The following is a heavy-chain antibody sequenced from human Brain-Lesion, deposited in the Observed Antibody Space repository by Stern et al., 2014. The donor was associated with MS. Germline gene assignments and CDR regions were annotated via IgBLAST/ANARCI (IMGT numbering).Heavy chain of an antibody. CDR2: SDHSGST. J-gene: IGHJ4*02. CDR1: GGSISRSNW. D-gene: IGHD6-13*01. V-gene: IGHV4-4*02. Sequence: VQLVESGPGLVKPSGTLSLTCAVSGGSISRSNWWSWVRQSPGKGLEWIGESDHSGSTIYNPSLTSRVTVSVDKSKNRFSLNLRSVPAADTAVYFCARFPASRPHVFDSWGQGTLVTVSS. CDR3: ARFPASRPHVFDS.